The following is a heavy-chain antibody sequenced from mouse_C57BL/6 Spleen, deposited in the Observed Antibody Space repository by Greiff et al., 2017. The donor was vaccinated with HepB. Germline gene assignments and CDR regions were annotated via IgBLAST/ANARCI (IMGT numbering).Heavy chain of an antibody. D-gene: IGHD1-1*01. CDR2: IYPGDGDT. J-gene: IGHJ2*01. CDR3: AREGSTVVDYFDY. CDR1: GYAFSSYW. Sequence: VQLQQSGAELVKPGASVKISCKASGYAFSSYWMNWVKQRPGKGLEWIGQIYPGDGDTNYNGKFKGKATLTADKSSSTAYMQLSSLTSEDSAVYFCAREGSTVVDYFDYWGQGTTLTVSS. V-gene: IGHV1-80*01.